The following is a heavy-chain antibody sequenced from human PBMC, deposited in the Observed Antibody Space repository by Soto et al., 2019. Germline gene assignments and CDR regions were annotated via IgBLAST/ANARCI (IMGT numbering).Heavy chain of an antibody. CDR3: ARGVYSSSGYYYYYGMDV. J-gene: IGHJ6*02. CDR1: GFTFSSYA. D-gene: IGHD6-6*01. CDR2: ISYDGSNK. V-gene: IGHV3-30-3*01. Sequence: GGSLRLSCAASGFTFSSYAMHWVRQAPGKGLEWVAVISYDGSNKYYADSVKGRFTISRDNSKNTLYLQMNSLRAEDTAVYYCARGVYSSSGYYYYYGMDVWGQGTTVTVSS.